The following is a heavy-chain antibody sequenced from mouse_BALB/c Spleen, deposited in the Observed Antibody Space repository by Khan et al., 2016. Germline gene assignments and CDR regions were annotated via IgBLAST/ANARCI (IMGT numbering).Heavy chain of an antibody. CDR1: GDSIPSGS. J-gene: IGHJ2*01. CDR2: INYSGST. CDR3: SRYDGYYFDY. V-gene: IGHV3-8*02. D-gene: IGHD2-3*01. Sequence: EVQLQVSGPSLVKPSQTLSLTCSVTGDSIPSGSCNWIRKFPGNKLEYTGYINYSGSTYYNPSLKSRLSLTRDPSKNQYYLQLNSVTTEDTATYYCSRYDGYYFDYWGQATTLTVCS.